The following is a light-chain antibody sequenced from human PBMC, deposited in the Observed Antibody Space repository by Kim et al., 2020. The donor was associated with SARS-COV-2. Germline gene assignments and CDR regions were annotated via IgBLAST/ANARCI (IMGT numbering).Light chain of an antibody. CDR2: DAS. V-gene: IGKV3-11*01. CDR3: QQRGGWPIT. J-gene: IGKJ5*01. CDR1: QSVRGY. Sequence: EIVLTQSPATLSLSPGERATLSCRASQSVRGYLAWYQQKPGQAPRLLIYDASNRATGISGRFSGSGSGTDFALTISSLDPEDFALYYCQQRGGWPITFGQGTRLEIK.